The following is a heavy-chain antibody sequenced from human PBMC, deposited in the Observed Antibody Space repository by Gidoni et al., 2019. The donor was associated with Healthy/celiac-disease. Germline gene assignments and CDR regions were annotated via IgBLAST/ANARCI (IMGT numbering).Heavy chain of an antibody. CDR3: AREDHDYGDPVPYYYYGMDV. D-gene: IGHD4-17*01. CDR2: IIPIFGTA. V-gene: IGHV1-69*01. J-gene: IGHJ6*02. CDR1: GGTFSSYA. Sequence: QVQLVQSGAEVKKPGSSVKVSCKASGGTFSSYAISWVRQAPGQGLEWMGGIIPIFGTANYAQKFQGRVTITADESTSTAYMELSSLRSEDTAVYYRAREDHDYGDPVPYYYYGMDVWGQGTTVTVSS.